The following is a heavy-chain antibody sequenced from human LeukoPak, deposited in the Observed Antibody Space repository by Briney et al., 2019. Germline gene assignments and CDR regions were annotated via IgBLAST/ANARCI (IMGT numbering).Heavy chain of an antibody. Sequence: SETLSLTCTVSRGSISSSRYYWGWIRQPPGKGLEWIASINYSGSTQYNPSLKSRVTISVDTSKRQFSLKLNPVTAADTAVYYCARHETADWFDPWGQGTLVSVSS. CDR2: INYSGST. J-gene: IGHJ5*02. CDR3: ARHETADWFDP. V-gene: IGHV4-39*01. CDR1: RGSISSSRYY.